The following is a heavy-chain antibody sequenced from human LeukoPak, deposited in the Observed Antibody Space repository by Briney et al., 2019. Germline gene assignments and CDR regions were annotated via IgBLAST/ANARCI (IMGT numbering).Heavy chain of an antibody. CDR3: ARVPLPTYYDYIWGSYGQPYYFDY. Sequence: ASVEVSCKASGYTFTDYYIHWVRQAPGQGLEWMGWINPNTGGTNYAQKFQGRVTMTRDTSISTAYMELSRLRSDDTAVYYCARVPLPTYYDYIWGSYGQPYYFDYWGQGTLVTVSS. CDR2: INPNTGGT. J-gene: IGHJ4*02. D-gene: IGHD3-16*01. CDR1: GYTFTDYY. V-gene: IGHV1-2*02.